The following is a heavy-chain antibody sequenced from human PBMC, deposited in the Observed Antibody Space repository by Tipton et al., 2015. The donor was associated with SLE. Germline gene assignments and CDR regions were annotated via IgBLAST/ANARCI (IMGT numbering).Heavy chain of an antibody. CDR3: ARGRSYFDY. CDR2: IYYSGST. CDR1: GGSISSHY. J-gene: IGHJ4*02. V-gene: IGHV4-59*11. Sequence: TLSLTCAVYGGSISSHYWSWIRQPPGKGLEWIGYIYYSGSTNYNPSLKSRVTISVDTSKNQFSLKLSSVTAADTAVYYCARGRSYFDYWGQGTLVTVSS.